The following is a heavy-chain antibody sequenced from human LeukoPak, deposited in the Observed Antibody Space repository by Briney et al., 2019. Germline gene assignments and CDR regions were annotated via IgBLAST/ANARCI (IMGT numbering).Heavy chain of an antibody. CDR3: ARDLFPSTTAYFDY. J-gene: IGHJ4*02. CDR2: ISYDGSNK. Sequence: GGSLRLSCAASGFTFSNYAKHWVRQAPGKGLEWVAVISYDGSNKYYADSVKGRFTISRDDAKNSLYLQMNSLRAEDTAVYYCARDLFPSTTAYFDYWGQGTLVTVSS. V-gene: IGHV3-30*04. D-gene: IGHD4-11*01. CDR1: GFTFSNYA.